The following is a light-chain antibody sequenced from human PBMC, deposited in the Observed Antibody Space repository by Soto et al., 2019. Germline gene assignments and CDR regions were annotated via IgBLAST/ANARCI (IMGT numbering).Light chain of an antibody. CDR1: SSDVGGYNY. J-gene: IGLJ1*01. Sequence: QSALTQPASVSGSPGQSITISCTGTSSDVGGYNYVSWYQQHPGKAPKLMIYDVSNRPSGVSNRFSGSKSGNTASLTISGLQAEDEADYCCSSYTSSSTPFLFGTGTKLNVL. CDR2: DVS. V-gene: IGLV2-14*01. CDR3: SSYTSSSTPFL.